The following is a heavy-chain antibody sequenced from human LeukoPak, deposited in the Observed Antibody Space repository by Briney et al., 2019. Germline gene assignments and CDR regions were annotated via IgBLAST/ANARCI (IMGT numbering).Heavy chain of an antibody. V-gene: IGHV1-2*02. CDR2: INPNSGST. D-gene: IGHD3-10*01. Sequence: EASVKVSCKASGYTFTGYYMHWVRQAPGQGLEWMGWINPNSGSTNYAQKFQGRVTMARDTSISTAYMELSRLRSDDTAVYYCARGESGSYSDYWGQGTLVTVSS. CDR3: ARGESGSYSDY. J-gene: IGHJ4*02. CDR1: GYTFTGYY.